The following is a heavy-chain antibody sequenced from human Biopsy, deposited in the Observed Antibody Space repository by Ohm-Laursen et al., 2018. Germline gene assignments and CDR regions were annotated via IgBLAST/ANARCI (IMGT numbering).Heavy chain of an antibody. CDR3: AKDRYNYTPIGGFSMDV. V-gene: IGHV3-30*18. Sequence: SLRLSCAASGFDFSDYSMSWVRQAPGKGLGWVAFIFYDGSNTYYADSVKGRFTISRDNSRDTLYLQMSSLRAEDTAVYYCAKDRYNYTPIGGFSMDVWGQGTTVTVSS. CDR1: GFDFSDYS. D-gene: IGHD5-18*01. J-gene: IGHJ6*02. CDR2: IFYDGSNT.